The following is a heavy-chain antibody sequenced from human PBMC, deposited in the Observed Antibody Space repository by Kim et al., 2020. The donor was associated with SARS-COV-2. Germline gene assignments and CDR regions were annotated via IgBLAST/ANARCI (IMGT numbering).Heavy chain of an antibody. CDR3: SSSKGPGSCGHFDP. CDR2: IYYSGNT. V-gene: IGHV4-59*01. D-gene: IGHD3-3*02. J-gene: IGHJ5*02. CDR1: SDSMSSYY. Sequence: SETLSLTCAISSDSMSSYYWSWIRHLPGRGLEWIGYIYYSGNTDNNPSPKIQVSISWDTSKGHFSLVVTSLTAADTAVYYCSSSKGPGSCGHFDPWGQG.